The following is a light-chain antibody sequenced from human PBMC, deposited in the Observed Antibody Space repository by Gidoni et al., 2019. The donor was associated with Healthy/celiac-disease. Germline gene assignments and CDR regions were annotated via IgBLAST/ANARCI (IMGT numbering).Light chain of an antibody. Sequence: EIVMTPSPAPLSVSPGERATLSCRASQSVNSNLAWYQQKPGQAPRLLIYGASTRATGIPARFSGSGSGTEFTLTISSLQSEDFAVYYCQQYNNWPRTFGQGTKVEIK. V-gene: IGKV3-15*01. J-gene: IGKJ1*01. CDR3: QQYNNWPRT. CDR2: GAS. CDR1: QSVNSN.